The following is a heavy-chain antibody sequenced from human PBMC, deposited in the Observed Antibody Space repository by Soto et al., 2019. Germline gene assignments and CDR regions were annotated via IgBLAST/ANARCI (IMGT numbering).Heavy chain of an antibody. Sequence: TLSLTCAVSGGSISSGGYSLSWIRQPPGKGLEWIGYIYHSGSTYYNPSLKSRVTISVDRSKNQFSLKLSSVTAADTAVYYCARSYDSSGYYGAIFDYWGQGTLVTVSS. CDR1: GGSISSGGYS. CDR2: IYHSGST. CDR3: ARSYDSSGYYGAIFDY. D-gene: IGHD3-22*01. V-gene: IGHV4-30-2*01. J-gene: IGHJ4*02.